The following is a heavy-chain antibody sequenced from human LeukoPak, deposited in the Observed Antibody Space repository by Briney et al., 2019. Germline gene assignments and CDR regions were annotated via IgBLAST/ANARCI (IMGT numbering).Heavy chain of an antibody. CDR3: ARRAKTYYYGSGSYTYYMDV. CDR1: GGSFSGYY. V-gene: IGHV4-34*01. D-gene: IGHD3-10*01. J-gene: IGHJ6*03. CDR2: INHSGST. Sequence: SETLSLTCAVYGGSFSGYYWSWIRQPPGKGLEWIGEINHSGSTNYNPSLKSRVTISVDTSKNQFSLKLSSVTAADTAVYYCARRAKTYYYGSGSYTYYMDVWGKGTTVTISS.